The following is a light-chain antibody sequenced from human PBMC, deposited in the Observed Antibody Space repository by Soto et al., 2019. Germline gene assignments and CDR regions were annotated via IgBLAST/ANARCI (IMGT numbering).Light chain of an antibody. CDR2: LAS. CDR1: QSVSTN. V-gene: IGKV3-15*01. CDR3: QQYNNWPPTT. Sequence: EIVMTQSPATLSVSPGERATLSCRASQSVSTNLAWYQQNPGQAPRLLIYLASTRAPGIPARFSGSGSGTEFTLTISSLQSEDFAVYYCQQYNNWPPTTFGQGTRLEIK. J-gene: IGKJ5*01.